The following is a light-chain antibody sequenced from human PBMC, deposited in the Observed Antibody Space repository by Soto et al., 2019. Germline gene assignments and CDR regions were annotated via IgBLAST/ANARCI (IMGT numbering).Light chain of an antibody. V-gene: IGKV1-13*02. J-gene: IGKJ1*01. Sequence: AVQLTPSPSSLSASVGDRVSITGRASQGINSILAWYQQQPGNAPQSLIYDVSTLGSGVPSRFSGSGSGTGFTLTIISLESDDFVTDYCQQFHRYSTFGQGTKVDIK. CDR2: DVS. CDR3: QQFHRYST. CDR1: QGINSI.